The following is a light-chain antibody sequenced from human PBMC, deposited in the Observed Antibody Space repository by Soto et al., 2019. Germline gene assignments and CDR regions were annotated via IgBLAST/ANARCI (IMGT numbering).Light chain of an antibody. Sequence: ENIFTQSPDTLSLSPGERATLSCRVSQTVSSNYLAWCQQRPGQAPRLLIYGASTRAAGIPDRFSGSGSGTDFTLTITRLEPEDSAVYFCQQYTGPPTTFGQGTRLEIK. J-gene: IGKJ5*01. CDR1: QTVSSNY. V-gene: IGKV3-20*01. CDR2: GAS. CDR3: QQYTGPPTT.